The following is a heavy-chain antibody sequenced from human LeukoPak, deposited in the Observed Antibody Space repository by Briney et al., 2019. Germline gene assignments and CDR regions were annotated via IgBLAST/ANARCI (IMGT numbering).Heavy chain of an antibody. CDR1: GFTFSSYA. Sequence: AGGSLRLSCAASGFTFSSYAMSWVRQAPGKGLEWVSAISGSGGSTYYADSVKGRFTISRDNSKNTLYLQMNSLRAEDTAVYYCAKNLGAAAGTYNAFDIWGQGTMVTVSS. CDR2: ISGSGGST. CDR3: AKNLGAAAGTYNAFDI. D-gene: IGHD6-13*01. J-gene: IGHJ3*02. V-gene: IGHV3-23*01.